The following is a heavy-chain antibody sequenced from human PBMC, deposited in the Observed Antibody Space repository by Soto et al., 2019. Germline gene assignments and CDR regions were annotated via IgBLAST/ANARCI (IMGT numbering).Heavy chain of an antibody. D-gene: IGHD5-12*01. CDR2: IVVGSGNT. CDR3: AAVGQIARRGDFDY. V-gene: IGHV1-58*01. J-gene: IGHJ4*02. Sequence: ASVKVSCKAPGFTFTSSAVQWVRQARGQRLEWIGWIVVGSGNTNYAQKFQERVTITRDMSTSTAYMELSSLRSEDTAVYYCAAVGQIARRGDFDYWGQGTMMTVYS. CDR1: GFTFTSSA.